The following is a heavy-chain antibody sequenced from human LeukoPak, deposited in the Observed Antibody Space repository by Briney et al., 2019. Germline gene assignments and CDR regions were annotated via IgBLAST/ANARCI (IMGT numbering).Heavy chain of an antibody. CDR1: GYTFTSYD. CDR3: ARGLIDSDAFDI. D-gene: IGHD3-9*01. J-gene: IGHJ3*02. Sequence: ASVTVSCKASGYTFTSYDINWVRQAPGQGREWMGWMNPNSGNTGYAQKFQGRVTMTRNTSISTAYMELSSLRSEDTAVYYCARGLIDSDAFDIWGQGTMVTVSS. CDR2: MNPNSGNT. V-gene: IGHV1-8*01.